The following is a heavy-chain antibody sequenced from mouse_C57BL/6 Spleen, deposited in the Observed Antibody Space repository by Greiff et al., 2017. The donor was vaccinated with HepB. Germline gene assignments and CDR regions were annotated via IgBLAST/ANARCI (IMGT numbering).Heavy chain of an antibody. CDR1: GYTFTSYT. CDR3: AREDYYGSSYPFAY. J-gene: IGHJ3*01. Sequence: QVQLKESGAELARPGASVKMSCKASGYTFTSYTMHWVKQRPGQGLEWIGYINPSSGYTKYNQKFKDKATLTADKSSSTAYMQLSSLTSEDSAVYYCAREDYYGSSYPFAYWGQGTLVTVSA. D-gene: IGHD1-1*01. V-gene: IGHV1-4*01. CDR2: INPSSGYT.